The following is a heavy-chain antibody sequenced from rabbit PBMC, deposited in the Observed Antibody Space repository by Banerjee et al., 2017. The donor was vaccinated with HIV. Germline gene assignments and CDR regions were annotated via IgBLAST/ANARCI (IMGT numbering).Heavy chain of an antibody. Sequence: QEQLKETGGGLVQRGGSLTLTCKAYGFSFSSGYDMCWVRQAPGKGLEWIVCINTSSGNTVYATLDKGRFTISKTSWTTVTRQMTNLTAADTATYFCSRDCSCGIGWNFNLWGPGTLVTVS. CDR2: INTSSGNT. D-gene: IGHD1-1*01. J-gene: IGHJ4*01. V-gene: IGHV1S45*01. CDR3: SRDCSCGIGWNFNL. CDR1: GFSFSSGYD.